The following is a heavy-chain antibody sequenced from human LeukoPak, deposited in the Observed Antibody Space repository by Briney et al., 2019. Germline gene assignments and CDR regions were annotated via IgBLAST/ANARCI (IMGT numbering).Heavy chain of an antibody. V-gene: IGHV4-34*01. CDR3: AREGTASYYDSSGYYYFDY. CDR1: GGSFSGYY. CDR2: INHSGST. Sequence: PSETLSLTCAVYGGSFSGYYWSWIRQPPGKGLEWIGEINHSGSTNYNPSLKSRVTISVDTSKNQFSLKLSSVTAADTAVYYCAREGTASYYDSSGYYYFDYWGQGTLVTVSS. J-gene: IGHJ4*02. D-gene: IGHD3-22*01.